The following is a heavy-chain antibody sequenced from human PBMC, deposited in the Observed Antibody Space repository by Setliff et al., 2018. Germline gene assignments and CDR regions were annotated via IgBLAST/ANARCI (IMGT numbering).Heavy chain of an antibody. D-gene: IGHD4-4*01. V-gene: IGHV4-4*02. CDR1: GGSISSSNW. CDR2: IYHSGST. Sequence: LSLTCAVSGGSISSSNWWSWVRQPPGKGLEWIGEIYHSGSTNYNPSLKSRVTISVDKSKNQFSLKLSSVTAADTAVYYCARAYSYYYYYMDVWGKGTTVTVSS. J-gene: IGHJ6*03. CDR3: ARAYSYYYYYMDV.